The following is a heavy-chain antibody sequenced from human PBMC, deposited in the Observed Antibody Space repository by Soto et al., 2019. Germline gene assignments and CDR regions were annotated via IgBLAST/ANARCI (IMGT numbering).Heavy chain of an antibody. D-gene: IGHD3-10*01. V-gene: IGHV3-15*07. J-gene: IGHJ6*02. CDR1: GFTFSNPW. CDR2: IQSKTDRGTT. CDR3: TLLPTYGYYYYGMDV. Sequence: GGSLRLSCAPSGFTFSNPWMNCVRQAPGKGLEWVGRIQSKTDRGTTDYAAPVKGRFTIARDDSENTLYLHMNSLKTEDTAVYYCTLLPTYGYYYYGMDVWGQGTTVTVSS.